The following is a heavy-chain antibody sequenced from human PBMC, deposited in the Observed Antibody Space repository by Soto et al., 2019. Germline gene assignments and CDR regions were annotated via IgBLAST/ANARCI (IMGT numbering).Heavy chain of an antibody. CDR2: IIPIFGTA. D-gene: IGHD6-19*01. J-gene: IGHJ4*02. CDR1: GGTFSSYA. CDR3: ARRSSGWEKEYYFDY. Sequence: SVKVSCKASGGTFSSYAISWVRQAPGQGLEWMGGIIPIFGTANYAQKFQGRVTITADESTSTAYMELSSLRSEDTAVYYCARRSSGWEKEYYFDYWGQGTLVTVSS. V-gene: IGHV1-69*13.